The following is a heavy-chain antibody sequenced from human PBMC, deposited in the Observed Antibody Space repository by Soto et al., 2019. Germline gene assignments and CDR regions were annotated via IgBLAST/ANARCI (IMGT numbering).Heavy chain of an antibody. V-gene: IGHV1-3*04. CDR2: INTGNGNT. CDR1: GITFSTYA. CDR3: ATRIAVAEAFDY. D-gene: IGHD6-19*01. J-gene: IGHJ4*02. Sequence: ASVKVSCKASGITFSTYAIHWVRQAPGQSLEWTGWINTGNGNTRYSQNFQGRVTLTKDTSANTAYMDLSSLRSEDTAVYYCATRIAVAEAFDYWGQGTLVTVSS.